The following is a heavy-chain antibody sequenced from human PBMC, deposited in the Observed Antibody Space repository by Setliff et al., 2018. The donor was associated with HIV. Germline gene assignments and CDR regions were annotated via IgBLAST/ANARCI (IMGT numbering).Heavy chain of an antibody. CDR2: ITDDGSA. Sequence: SLTCAVYGGSFSNYYWSWIRQTPEKGLEWIGEITDDGSANYNPSLRSRVTISLATSQKQFSLKVTSVTAADTAIYYCARGPSCADDWCYLYYYYYYGLDVWGQGTTVTVSS. D-gene: IGHD2-21*01. CDR1: GGSFSNYY. CDR3: ARGPSCADDWCYLYYYYYYGLDV. V-gene: IGHV4-34*01. J-gene: IGHJ6*02.